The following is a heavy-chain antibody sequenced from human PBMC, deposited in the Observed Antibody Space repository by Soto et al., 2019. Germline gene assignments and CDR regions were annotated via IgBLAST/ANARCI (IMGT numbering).Heavy chain of an antibody. D-gene: IGHD6-19*01. J-gene: IGHJ4*02. V-gene: IGHV4-4*02. Sequence: QVLLQESGPGLVQPSGTLSLSCAVSGVSISSNYYWGWVRQPPGKGLEWLGDISHIGSVNYSPSLMRRVTISMDRSENQFSLKLNSVTAADTAVYYCVRSFGWYAIDYWGQGTLVIVSS. CDR3: VRSFGWYAIDY. CDR1: GVSISSNYY. CDR2: ISHIGSV.